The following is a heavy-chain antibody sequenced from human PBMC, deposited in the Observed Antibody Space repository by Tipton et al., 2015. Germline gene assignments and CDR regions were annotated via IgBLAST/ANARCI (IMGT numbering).Heavy chain of an antibody. J-gene: IGHJ4*02. CDR3: ANLYVDYDY. D-gene: IGHD4-17*01. Sequence: TLSLTCNVSGGSTSSYYWSWIRQPPGKGLEWIGYIYYSGSTHYNPSLKSRVTISGDTSERQFSLNVTSVTAADTAVYYCANLYVDYDYWGQGTLVTVSS. CDR1: GGSTSSYY. CDR2: IYYSGST. V-gene: IGHV4-59*08.